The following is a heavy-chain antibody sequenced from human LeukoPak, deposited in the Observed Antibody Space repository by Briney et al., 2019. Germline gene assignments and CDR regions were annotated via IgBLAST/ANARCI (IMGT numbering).Heavy chain of an antibody. V-gene: IGHV3-23*01. CDR1: GFPFSTYA. J-gene: IGHJ4*02. CDR3: ARRYFDY. CDR2: ITGSGGFT. Sequence: GGSLRLSCAASGFPFSTYAMNWVRQAPGKGLEWVSVITGSGGFTQYADSVKGRFTISRDNSKNTVYLQMNSLRVEDTAVYYCARRYFDYWGQGILVTVSS.